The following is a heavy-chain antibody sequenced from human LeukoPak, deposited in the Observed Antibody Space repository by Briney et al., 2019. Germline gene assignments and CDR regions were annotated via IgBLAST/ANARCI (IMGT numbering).Heavy chain of an antibody. CDR3: ARVVVGAYHSYCAMDV. D-gene: IGHD2-15*01. CDR1: GGTFSSYG. CDR2: IMPFFGTA. J-gene: IGHJ6*02. Sequence: SVKVSCKASGGTFSSYGISWVRQAPGQGLEWMGGIMPFFGTANYVQNFQGRVTITADESTSTAYMELSSLRSEDTAVYYCARVVVGAYHSYCAMDVWGQGTTVTVSS. V-gene: IGHV1-69*01.